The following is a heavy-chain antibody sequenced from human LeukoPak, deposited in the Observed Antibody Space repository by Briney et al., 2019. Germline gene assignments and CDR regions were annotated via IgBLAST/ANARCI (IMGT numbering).Heavy chain of an antibody. V-gene: IGHV3-53*01. D-gene: IGHD1-1*01. J-gene: IGHJ4*02. CDR1: GFTVSSNH. CDR2: IYSGGST. Sequence: GGSLRLSCAASGFTVSSNHMSWVRQAPGKGLEWVSVIYSGGSTDYADSVKGRFTISRDNLKNTLYLQMNSLSAEDTAVYYCARGPAGYNWGQGTLVTFSS. CDR3: ARGPAGYN.